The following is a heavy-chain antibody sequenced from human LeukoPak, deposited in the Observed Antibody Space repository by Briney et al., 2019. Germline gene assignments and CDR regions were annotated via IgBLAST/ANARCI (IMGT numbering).Heavy chain of an antibody. CDR3: ASGIQPRLSWFFDL. D-gene: IGHD5-18*01. Sequence: GGSLRLSCAASGFRFSDYYMSWIRQAPGKGLEWFSYISSPGSTTYYADSVKGRFTISRDNAKNSLSLQMNSLRADNTAVYYCASGIQPRLSWFFDLWGRGTLVTVSS. CDR2: ISSPGSTT. V-gene: IGHV3-11*01. CDR1: GFRFSDYY. J-gene: IGHJ2*01.